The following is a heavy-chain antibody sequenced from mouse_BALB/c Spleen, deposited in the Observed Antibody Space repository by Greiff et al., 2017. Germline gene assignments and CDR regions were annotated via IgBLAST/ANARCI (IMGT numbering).Heavy chain of an antibody. V-gene: IGHV1-5*01. D-gene: IGHD2-3*01. J-gene: IGHJ4*01. CDR1: GYSFTSYW. CDR3: TRSAGYYDYYAMDY. CDR2: IYPGNSDT. Sequence: VQLQQSGTVLARPGASVKMSCKASGYSFTSYWMHWVKQRPGQGLEWIGAIYPGNSDTSYNQKFKGKAKLTAVTSASTAYMELSSLTNEDSAVYYCTRSAGYYDYYAMDYWGQGTSVTVSS.